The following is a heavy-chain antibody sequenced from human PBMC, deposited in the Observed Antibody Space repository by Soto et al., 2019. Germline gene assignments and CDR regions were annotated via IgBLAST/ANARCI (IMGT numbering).Heavy chain of an antibody. V-gene: IGHV3-23*01. CDR2: ISGSGGST. J-gene: IGHJ4*02. CDR3: AKEITMIVVVKNYFDY. D-gene: IGHD3-22*01. CDR1: GFTFSSYA. Sequence: VGSLRLSCAASGFTFSSYAMSWVRQAPGKGLEWVSAISGSGGSTYYADSVKGRFTISRDNSKNTLYLQMNSLRAEDTAVYYCAKEITMIVVVKNYFDYWGQGTLVTVSS.